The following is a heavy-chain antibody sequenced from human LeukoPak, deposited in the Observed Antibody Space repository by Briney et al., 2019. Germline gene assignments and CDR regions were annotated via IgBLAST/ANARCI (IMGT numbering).Heavy chain of an antibody. J-gene: IGHJ4*02. D-gene: IGHD5-18*01. Sequence: PSETLSLTCAVYGGSFSGYYWSWIRQPPGKGLEWIGEINHSGGTNYNPSLKSRVTISVDTSKNQFSLKLSSVTAADTAVYYCARRAYSYGKSFDYWGQGTLVTVSS. V-gene: IGHV4-34*01. CDR1: GGSFSGYY. CDR2: INHSGGT. CDR3: ARRAYSYGKSFDY.